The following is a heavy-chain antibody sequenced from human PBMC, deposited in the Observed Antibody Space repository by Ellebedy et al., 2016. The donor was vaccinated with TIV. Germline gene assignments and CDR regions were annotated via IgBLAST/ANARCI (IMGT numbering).Heavy chain of an antibody. CDR3: TTVYRYNYDSV. CDR2: IKSKTDGGAA. J-gene: IGHJ4*02. Sequence: GESLKISCAASGFTFSNAWINWVRQAPGKGLEWVGRIKSKTDGGAADYAAPVKGRFTIPRDDSKNTLYLQMNSLKTEDTAVYFCTTVYRYNYDSVWGQGTLVTVSS. D-gene: IGHD5-18*01. V-gene: IGHV3-15*01. CDR1: GFTFSNAW.